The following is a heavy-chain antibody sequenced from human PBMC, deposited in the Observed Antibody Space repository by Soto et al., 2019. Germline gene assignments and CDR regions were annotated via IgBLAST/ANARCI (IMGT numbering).Heavy chain of an antibody. Sequence: ASVKVSCKASGYTFTHYYIHWVRQAPGQGLEWMGVINPTGGRAGYAPKFQGRVTLTRDTSTSTAYMELSSLRSDDTAVYFCSRLTTMVREINDDPFDFWGQGTLVTVSS. V-gene: IGHV1-46*03. J-gene: IGHJ3*01. CDR1: GYTFTHYY. CDR2: INPTGGRA. CDR3: SRLTTMVREINDDPFDF. D-gene: IGHD3-10*01.